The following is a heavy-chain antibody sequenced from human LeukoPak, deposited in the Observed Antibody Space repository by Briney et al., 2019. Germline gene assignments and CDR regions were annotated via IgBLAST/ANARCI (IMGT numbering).Heavy chain of an antibody. CDR2: INPNSGGT. J-gene: IGHJ3*02. D-gene: IGHD1-26*01. Sequence: ASVKVSCKASGYTFTGFHIHWVRQAPGQGLEWMGWINPNSGGTDFAQNFQGRVTMTRDTSISTAYMELSGLRSDDTAVYYCARGSPLSGNGKPLDIWGQGTMVIVSS. CDR3: ARGSPLSGNGKPLDI. CDR1: GYTFTGFH. V-gene: IGHV1-2*02.